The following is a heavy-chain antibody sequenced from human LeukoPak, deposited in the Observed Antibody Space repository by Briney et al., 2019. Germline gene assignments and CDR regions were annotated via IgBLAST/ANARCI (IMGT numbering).Heavy chain of an antibody. J-gene: IGHJ4*02. CDR2: FYYWGST. CDR1: DGSMCNYY. D-gene: IGHD2-8*01. CDR3: AVLANASCFDF. V-gene: IGHV4-59*01. Sequence: SVTLSLTCTVWDGSMCNYYWGCIRHPRGKGIEWRGYFYYWGSTNYNPSLERRVTISVATYKHQSSLKLSAVTAADTAVYYWAVLANASCFDFWGQGTLVTVSS.